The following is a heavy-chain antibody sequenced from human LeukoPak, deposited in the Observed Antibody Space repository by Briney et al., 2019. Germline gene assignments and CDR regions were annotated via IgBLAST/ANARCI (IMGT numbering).Heavy chain of an antibody. CDR1: GGSISSYY. CDR2: IYYSGST. Sequence: KTSETLSLTCTVSGGSISSYYWSWIRQPPGKGLEWIGYIYYSGSTNYNPSLKSRVTISVDTPKNQFSLKLSSVTAADTAVYYCARADSSIADYYFDYWGQGTLVTVSS. CDR3: ARADSSIADYYFDY. J-gene: IGHJ4*02. V-gene: IGHV4-59*01. D-gene: IGHD6-6*01.